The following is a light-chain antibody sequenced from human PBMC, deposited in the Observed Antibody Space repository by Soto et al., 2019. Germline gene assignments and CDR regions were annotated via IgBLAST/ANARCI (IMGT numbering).Light chain of an antibody. Sequence: QSALTQPASVSGSPGRSVTISCAGSSNDIGEYNYVSWYQQHPGEAPKVVIYEVSSRPSGSSNRFSGSKSGNTASLTISGLQADDEADYYCSSYTNSRTLVFGTGTKVTVL. CDR3: SSYTNSRTLV. CDR1: SNDIGEYNY. V-gene: IGLV2-14*01. J-gene: IGLJ1*01. CDR2: EVS.